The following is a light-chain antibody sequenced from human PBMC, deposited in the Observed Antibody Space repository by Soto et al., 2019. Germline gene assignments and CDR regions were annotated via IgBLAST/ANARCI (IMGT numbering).Light chain of an antibody. V-gene: IGKV3-15*01. Sequence: EIVMTQSPATLSVSPGERATLSCRASQSVSSNLAWYQQKPGQAPRLLTYGASTRATGIPDRFSGSGSGTDFTLTISSLQPEDFATYYCQQSYSTPRTFGQGTKVDIK. CDR3: QQSYSTPRT. J-gene: IGKJ1*01. CDR2: GAS. CDR1: QSVSSN.